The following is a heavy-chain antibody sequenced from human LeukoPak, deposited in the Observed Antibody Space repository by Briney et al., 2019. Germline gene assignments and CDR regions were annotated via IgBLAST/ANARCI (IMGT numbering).Heavy chain of an antibody. V-gene: IGHV4-34*01. J-gene: IGHJ4*02. D-gene: IGHD1-26*01. CDR3: ARNSGSYAGIDY. Sequence: SETLSLTCAVYGGSFSGYYWSRIRQPPGKGLEWIGEINHSGSTNYNPSLKSRVTISVDTSKNQFSLKLSSVTAADTAVYYCARNSGSYAGIDYWGQGTLVTVSS. CDR2: INHSGST. CDR1: GGSFSGYY.